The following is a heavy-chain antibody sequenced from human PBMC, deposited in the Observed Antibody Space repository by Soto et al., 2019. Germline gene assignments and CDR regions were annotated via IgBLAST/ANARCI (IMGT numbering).Heavy chain of an antibody. J-gene: IGHJ4*02. CDR3: ARGAGPHAY. CDR2: ISNSGANT. V-gene: IGHV3-23*01. CDR1: GFTFSSYA. Sequence: EVQLLESGGGLVQPGGSLRLSCAASGFTFSSYAMSWVRQAPGKGLEWVAAISNSGANTYYVDSVKGRFTISRDNSKNTLYLQMDSRRAEDTAIYYCARGAGPHAYWGQGTLVTVSS.